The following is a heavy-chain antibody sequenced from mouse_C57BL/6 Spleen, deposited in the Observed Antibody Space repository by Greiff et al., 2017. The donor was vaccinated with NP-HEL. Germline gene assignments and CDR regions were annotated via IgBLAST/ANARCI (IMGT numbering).Heavy chain of an antibody. D-gene: IGHD1-1*01. CDR2: ILPGSGST. CDR1: GYTFTGYW. V-gene: IGHV1-9*01. J-gene: IGHJ4*01. Sequence: QVQLQQSGAELMKPGASVKLSCKATGYTFTGYWIEWVKQRPGHGLEWIGEILPGSGSTNYNEKFKGKATFTADTSSNTAYLQLSSLTSEDTAVYYCARGGVVATDYYAMDYWGQGTSVTVSS. CDR3: ARGGVVATDYYAMDY.